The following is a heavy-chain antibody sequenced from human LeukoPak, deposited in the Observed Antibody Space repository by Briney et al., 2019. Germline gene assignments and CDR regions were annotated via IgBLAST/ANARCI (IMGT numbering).Heavy chain of an antibody. D-gene: IGHD3-22*01. J-gene: IGHJ5*02. Sequence: AGGSLRLSCAASGFTFSSYEMDWVRQAPGKGPEWVSYISSSGSTVHYADSVKGRFTISRDSSKNTLYLQMNSLRVEDTAVYYCARGGTYYYDSSGFDPWGQGTLVTVSS. CDR2: ISSSGSTV. V-gene: IGHV3-48*03. CDR1: GFTFSSYE. CDR3: ARGGTYYYDSSGFDP.